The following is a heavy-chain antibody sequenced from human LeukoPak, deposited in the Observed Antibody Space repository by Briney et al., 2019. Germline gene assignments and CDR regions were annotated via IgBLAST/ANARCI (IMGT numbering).Heavy chain of an antibody. Sequence: SETLSLTCAVYGGSFSGYYWSWIRQPPGKGLEWIGEINPSGSTNYNPSLKSRVTISVDTSKNQFSLKLSSVTAADTAVYYCARDIAAAGIGAFDIWGQGTMVTVSS. D-gene: IGHD6-13*01. J-gene: IGHJ3*02. CDR1: GGSFSGYY. V-gene: IGHV4-34*01. CDR3: ARDIAAAGIGAFDI. CDR2: INPSGST.